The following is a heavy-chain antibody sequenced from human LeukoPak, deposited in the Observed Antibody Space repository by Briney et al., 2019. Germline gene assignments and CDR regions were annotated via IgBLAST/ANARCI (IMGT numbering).Heavy chain of an antibody. CDR3: ATYSSGWYYFDY. Sequence: ASVKVSCKASGYTFTSYAMHWVRQAPGQRLEWMGWINAGNGNTKYSQKFQGRVTMTEDTSTDTAYMELSSLRSEDTAVYYCATYSSGWYYFDYWGQGTLVTVSS. D-gene: IGHD6-19*01. J-gene: IGHJ4*02. CDR1: GYTFTSYA. CDR2: INAGNGNT. V-gene: IGHV1-3*01.